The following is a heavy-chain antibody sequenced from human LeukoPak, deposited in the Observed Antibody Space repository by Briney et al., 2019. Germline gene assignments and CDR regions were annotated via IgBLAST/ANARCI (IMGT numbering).Heavy chain of an antibody. V-gene: IGHV3-9*01. CDR1: GFTFDDYA. CDR3: ARDRGRGLLVAAAGIDY. Sequence: GGSLRLSCAVSGFTFDDYAMHCVRQAPGKGLEGVSSISWNSGTIAYADSVKGRFTVSKDNARNSLYLQMNSLRVEDTALYYCARDRGRGLLVAAAGIDYWGQGILVTVSS. J-gene: IGHJ4*02. D-gene: IGHD6-13*01. CDR2: ISWNSGTI.